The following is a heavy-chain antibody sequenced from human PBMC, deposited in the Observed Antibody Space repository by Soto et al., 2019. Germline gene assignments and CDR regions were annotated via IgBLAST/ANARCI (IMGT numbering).Heavy chain of an antibody. D-gene: IGHD2-2*03. V-gene: IGHV3-23*01. Sequence: GGSLRLSCAASGFRFDRFVMSWIRQAPGKGLEWVSAISGSGGRTYYADSVEGRFSISRDNSKSTLYLQMTSLTVEDTALYYCVKPNAVDISVDSWGQGTLVTVSS. J-gene: IGHJ4*02. CDR2: ISGSGGRT. CDR1: GFRFDRFV. CDR3: VKPNAVDISVDS.